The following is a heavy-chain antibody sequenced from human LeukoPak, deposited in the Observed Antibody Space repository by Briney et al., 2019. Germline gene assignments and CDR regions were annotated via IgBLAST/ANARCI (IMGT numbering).Heavy chain of an antibody. V-gene: IGHV3-43*01. J-gene: IGHJ3*02. D-gene: IGHD3-22*01. CDR3: AKALQDYYDRSTYYSCPAFDI. Sequence: DSVKGRFTISRDNNKNSLYLQINSLRTEDTAVYYCAKALQDYYDRSTYYSCPAFDIWGQGTMVTVSS.